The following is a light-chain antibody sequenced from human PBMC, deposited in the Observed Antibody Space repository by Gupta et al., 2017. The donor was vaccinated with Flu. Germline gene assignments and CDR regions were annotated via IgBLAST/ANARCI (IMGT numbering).Light chain of an antibody. CDR3: QQEDNNHIT. J-gene: IGKJ4*01. V-gene: IGKV1-5*03. Sequence: PSTLSASVGDRVTITCRASQHISKWLAWYQKKPGKAPKLLIFKASTLEDGVPSRFIGRGSGTEFTLTISSLQPDDFGSYYCQQEDNNHITFGGGTQVAIK. CDR2: KAS. CDR1: QHISKW.